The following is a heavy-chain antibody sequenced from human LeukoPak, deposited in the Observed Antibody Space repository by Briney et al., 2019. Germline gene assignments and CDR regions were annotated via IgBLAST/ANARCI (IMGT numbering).Heavy chain of an antibody. V-gene: IGHV4-38-2*02. CDR2: IYHSGST. J-gene: IGHJ3*02. CDR1: GYSISSGYY. CDR3: ARVIVVPAWAVAFDI. D-gene: IGHD2-2*01. Sequence: PSETLSLTCTVSGYSISSGYYWGWIRQPPGKGLEWIGSIYHSGSTYYNPSLKSRVTISVDTSKNQFSLKLSSVTAADTAVYYCARVIVVPAWAVAFDIWGQGTMVTVSS.